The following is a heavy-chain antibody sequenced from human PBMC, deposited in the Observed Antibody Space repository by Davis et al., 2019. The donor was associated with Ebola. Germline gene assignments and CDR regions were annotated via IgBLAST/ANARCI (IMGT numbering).Heavy chain of an antibody. CDR1: GLTFSSYG. CDR2: IWYDGSNK. J-gene: IGHJ4*02. D-gene: IGHD5-18*01. CDR3: ARGGYSWGAMVYLEDFDY. V-gene: IGHV3-30*19. Sequence: PGGSLRLSCAASGLTFSSYGMHWVRQAPGKGLEWVAVIWYDGSNKYYADSVKGRFTISRDNSKNTLYLQMNSLRAEDTAVYYCARGGYSWGAMVYLEDFDYWGQGTLVTVSS.